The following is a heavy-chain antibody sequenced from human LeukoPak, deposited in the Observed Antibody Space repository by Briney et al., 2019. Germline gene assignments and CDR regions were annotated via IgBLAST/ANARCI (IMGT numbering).Heavy chain of an antibody. CDR3: AKLLDGAGTGS. D-gene: IGHD3-10*01. J-gene: IGHJ4*02. Sequence: GGSLRLSCAASRFTFSSFGMSWVRQAPGKGLEWVSSISGSGVSTYYADSVKGRFTISRDNSKNTLYLQMNSLRAEDTAAYYCAKLLDGAGTGSWGQGTLVTVSS. CDR1: RFTFSSFG. V-gene: IGHV3-23*01. CDR2: ISGSGVST.